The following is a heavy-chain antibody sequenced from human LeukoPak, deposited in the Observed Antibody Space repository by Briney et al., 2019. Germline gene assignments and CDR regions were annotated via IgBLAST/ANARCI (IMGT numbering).Heavy chain of an antibody. J-gene: IGHJ4*02. D-gene: IGHD6-13*01. CDR3: ARVGYPTGFNSFDY. V-gene: IGHV4-59*12. CDR1: GGSISSYY. CDR2: IYYSGST. Sequence: SETLSLTCTVSGGSISSYYWSWIRQPPGKGLEWIGYIYYSGSTNYHPSLKSRVTISSDTSKTQFTLKLSSVTAAATAVYYCARVGYPTGFNSFDYWGQGPLVTVSS.